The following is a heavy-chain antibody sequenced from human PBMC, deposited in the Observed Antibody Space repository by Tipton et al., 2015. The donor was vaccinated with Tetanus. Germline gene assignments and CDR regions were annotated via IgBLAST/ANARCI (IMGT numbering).Heavy chain of an antibody. CDR3: AKVPWEGVYANWFDP. D-gene: IGHD2-8*01. J-gene: IGHJ5*02. Sequence: TLSLTCTVSGGSISPYYWSWIRQPPGKGLEWIGYIYYSGSTNYNPSLESRVTISVDTSKNQFSLKLRSVTAADTAVYYCAKVPWEGVYANWFDPWGQGTLVTVSS. CDR1: GGSISPYY. CDR2: IYYSGST. V-gene: IGHV4-59*01.